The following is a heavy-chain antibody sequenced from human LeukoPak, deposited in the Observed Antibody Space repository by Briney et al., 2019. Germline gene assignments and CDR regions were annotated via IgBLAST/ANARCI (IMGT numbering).Heavy chain of an antibody. D-gene: IGHD2-21*01. CDR3: AKDPTLVNAFDI. V-gene: IGHV3-23*01. J-gene: IGHJ3*02. CDR1: GFTFSSYA. Sequence: GGSLRLSCAASGFTFSSYAMNWVRQAPGKGLEWVSAISGSGGSTYYADSVKGRFTISRDNSKNTLYLQMNSLRAEDTAVYYCAKDPTLVNAFDIWGQGTMVTVSS. CDR2: ISGSGGST.